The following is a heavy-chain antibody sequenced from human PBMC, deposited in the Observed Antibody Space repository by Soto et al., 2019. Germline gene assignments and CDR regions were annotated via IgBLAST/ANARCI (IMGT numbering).Heavy chain of an antibody. Sequence: QVPLVQSGAEVKKPGASVKVSCKASGYTFTGYYMHWVRQAPGQGLEWMGWINPNSGGTNYAQKFQGRVTMTRDTSISTAYMELSRLRSDDTAVYYCARGDCSGGSCYSQWFDPWGQGTLVTVSS. CDR2: INPNSGGT. D-gene: IGHD2-15*01. J-gene: IGHJ5*02. CDR3: ARGDCSGGSCYSQWFDP. CDR1: GYTFTGYY. V-gene: IGHV1-2*02.